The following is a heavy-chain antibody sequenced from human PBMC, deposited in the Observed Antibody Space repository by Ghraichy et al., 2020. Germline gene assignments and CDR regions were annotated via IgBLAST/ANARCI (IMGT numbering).Heavy chain of an antibody. D-gene: IGHD5-12*01. V-gene: IGHV3-7*01. J-gene: IGHJ4*02. CDR3: AGGSGYIIDY. CDR2: IKQDGSAK. CDR1: GFTFNTYW. Sequence: GGSLRLSCAASGFTFNTYWMNWVRLAPGKGLEWVANIKQDGSAKNYVDSIKGRFTISRDNAQNLLYLEMNSLRAEDTAVYYCAGGSGYIIDYWGQGTLVTVSS.